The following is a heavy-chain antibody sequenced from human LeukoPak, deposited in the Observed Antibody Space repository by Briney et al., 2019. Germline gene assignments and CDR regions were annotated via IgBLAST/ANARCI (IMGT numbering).Heavy chain of an antibody. J-gene: IGHJ3*02. Sequence: SETLSLTCTVSGGSISSSSYYWGWIRQPPGKGLEWIGSIYYSGSTYYNPSLKSRVTISVDTSKNQFSLKLSSVTAADTAVYYCARVRESGYDFWSGYSFRAAFDIWGQGTMVTVSS. CDR1: GGSISSSSYY. CDR2: IYYSGST. CDR3: ARVRESGYDFWSGYSFRAAFDI. V-gene: IGHV4-39*07. D-gene: IGHD3-3*01.